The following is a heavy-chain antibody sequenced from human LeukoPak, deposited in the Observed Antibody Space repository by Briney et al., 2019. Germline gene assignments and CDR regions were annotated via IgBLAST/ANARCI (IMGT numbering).Heavy chain of an antibody. J-gene: IGHJ4*02. Sequence: GGSLRLSCAASGYTFTSYAMNWVRQAPGQGLEWMGWINTNTGNPTYAQGFTGRFVFSLDTSVSTAYLQISSLKAEDTAVYYCARASFGGVIVSGYWGQGTLVTVSS. V-gene: IGHV7-4-1*02. CDR2: INTNTGNP. D-gene: IGHD3-16*02. CDR3: ARASFGGVIVSGY. CDR1: GYTFTSYA.